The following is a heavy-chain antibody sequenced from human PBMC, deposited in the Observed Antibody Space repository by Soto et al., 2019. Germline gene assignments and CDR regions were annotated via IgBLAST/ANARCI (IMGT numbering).Heavy chain of an antibody. CDR2: IKQDGSEK. CDR3: ARAYCGGDCYSEYFQH. D-gene: IGHD2-21*01. CDR1: GFTFSSYW. V-gene: IGHV3-7*01. Sequence: GGSLRLSCAASGFTFSSYWMSWVRQAPGKGLEWVANIKQDGSEKYYVDSVKGRFTISRDNAKNSLYLQMNSLRAEDTAVYYCARAYCGGDCYSEYFQHWGQGTLVTVSA. J-gene: IGHJ1*01.